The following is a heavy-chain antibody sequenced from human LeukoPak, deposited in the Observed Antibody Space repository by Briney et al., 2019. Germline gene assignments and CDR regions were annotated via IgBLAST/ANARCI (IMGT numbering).Heavy chain of an antibody. V-gene: IGHV4-59*01. D-gene: IGHD5-24*01. Sequence: PSETLSLTCTVSGGSISGYCWSWIRQPPGKRLEWIGYIYYSGSTNYNPSLHIRLTISLDTSKNQFSLNLLSVPAADPPVYSCAKNREGYNYDAFDIWGQGTMDTVS. CDR3: AKNREGYNYDAFDI. CDR2: IYYSGST. J-gene: IGHJ3*02. CDR1: GGSISGYC.